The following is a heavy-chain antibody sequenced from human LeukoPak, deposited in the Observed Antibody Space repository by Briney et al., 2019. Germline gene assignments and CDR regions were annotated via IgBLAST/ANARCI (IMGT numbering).Heavy chain of an antibody. CDR2: ISGSGGST. CDR3: AKFWDRYSSGSFRELVSFFDY. CDR1: GFTVSGLC. Sequence: GGSLRLSCAASGFTVSGLCMSWVRQAPGKGLEWVSAISGSGGSTYYADSVKGRFTISRDNSKNTLYLQMNSLRAEDTAVYYCAKFWDRYSSGSFRELVSFFDYWGQGTLVTVSS. V-gene: IGHV3-23*01. J-gene: IGHJ4*02. D-gene: IGHD6-19*01.